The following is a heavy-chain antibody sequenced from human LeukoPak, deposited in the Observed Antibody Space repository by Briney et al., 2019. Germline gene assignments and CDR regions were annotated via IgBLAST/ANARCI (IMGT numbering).Heavy chain of an antibody. D-gene: IGHD3-22*01. CDR3: ARGNYYDSSGYYFYPDY. CDR2: IDAANGNT. V-gene: IGHV1-3*01. J-gene: IGHJ4*02. Sequence: ASVKVSCKASGYTFTNHAMHWVRQAPGQGLEWMGWIDAANGNTKYSQKFQGRVTITRDTSASIVYMYLSSLRSEDAAVYYCARGNYYDSSGYYFYPDYWGQGTLVTVSS. CDR1: GYTFTNHA.